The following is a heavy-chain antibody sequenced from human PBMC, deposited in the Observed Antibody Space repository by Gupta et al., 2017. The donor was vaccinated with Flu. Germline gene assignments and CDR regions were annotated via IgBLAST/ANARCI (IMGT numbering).Heavy chain of an antibody. J-gene: IGHJ4*03. Sequence: EVQLVESGGGWVKPGGSLRLSCVASGFSFSYAYMNWVRQAPGKGLEWVGRLKSETAGGTVDYAAPVKGRFTISREDAKTTLWPHMNSMGSEDTAVYYCTTAASGGITFNIWDQGTPVTV. CDR3: TTAASGGITFNI. D-gene: IGHD3-16*01. V-gene: IGHV3-15*01. CDR1: GFSFSYAY. CDR2: LKSETAGGTV.